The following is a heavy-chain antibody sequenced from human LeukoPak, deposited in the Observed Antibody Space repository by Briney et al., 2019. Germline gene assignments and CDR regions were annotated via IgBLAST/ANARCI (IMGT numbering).Heavy chain of an antibody. V-gene: IGHV1-46*01. D-gene: IGHD1-26*01. CDR1: GYTFTSYY. J-gene: IGHJ6*02. CDR3: ARGSGSYYYYYGMDV. Sequence: ASVKVSCKASGYTFTSYYMHWVRQAPGQGLEWMGIINPSGGSTSYAQKFQGRVTITRDTSASTAYMELSSLRSEDAAVYYCARGSGSYYYYYGMDVWGQGTTVTVSS. CDR2: INPSGGST.